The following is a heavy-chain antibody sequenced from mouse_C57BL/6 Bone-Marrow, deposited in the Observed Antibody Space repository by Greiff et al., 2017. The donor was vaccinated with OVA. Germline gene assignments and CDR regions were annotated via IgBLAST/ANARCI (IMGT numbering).Heavy chain of an antibody. J-gene: IGHJ4*01. V-gene: IGHV1-26*01. CDR3: AIYYSNYVAMDY. CDR1: GYTFTDYY. D-gene: IGHD2-5*01. CDR2: INPNNGGT. Sequence: EVQLQQSGPELVKPGASVKISCKASGYTFTDYYMNWVKQSHGKSLEWIGDINPNNGGTSYNQKFKGKATLTVDKSSSTAYMELRSLTSEDSAVYYCAIYYSNYVAMDYWGQGTSVTVSS.